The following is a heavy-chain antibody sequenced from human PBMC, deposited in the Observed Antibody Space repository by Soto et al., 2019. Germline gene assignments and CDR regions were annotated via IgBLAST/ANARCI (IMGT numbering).Heavy chain of an antibody. V-gene: IGHV2-26*01. CDR2: IFSNDEK. J-gene: IGHJ4*02. D-gene: IGHD4-17*01. Sequence: QVTLKESGPVLVKPTETLTLTYTVSDFSLSTARMGVNWIRQPPGKALEWLAHIFSNDEKSYSTSLKSRLTISKDTSKSQVVLTMTNMDPMDTATYYCARISGYGIDYWGQGTLVTVSS. CDR1: DFSLSTARMG. CDR3: ARISGYGIDY.